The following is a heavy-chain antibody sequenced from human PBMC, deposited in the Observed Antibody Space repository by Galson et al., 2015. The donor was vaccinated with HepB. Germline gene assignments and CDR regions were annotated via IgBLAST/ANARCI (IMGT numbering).Heavy chain of an antibody. CDR2: IIPIFGRG. CDR1: GGTFSSYV. V-gene: IGHV1-69*06. Sequence: SVKVSCKASGGTFSSYVISWVRQAPGQGLEWMGGIIPIFGRGNYARKFQGRVTISADKSTRTAYMELSSLRSGDTAVYYCVTGGECSGGSCHEGHWGQGTLVTVSS. D-gene: IGHD2-15*01. CDR3: VTGGECSGGSCHEGH. J-gene: IGHJ4*02.